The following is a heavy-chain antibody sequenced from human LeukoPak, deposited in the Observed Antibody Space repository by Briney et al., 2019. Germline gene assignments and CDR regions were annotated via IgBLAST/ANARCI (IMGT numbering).Heavy chain of an antibody. Sequence: PSETLSLTCAVYGGSLSGYYWSWIRQPPGKGLEWIGEINHSGSTNYNPSLKSRVTISVDTSKNQFSLKLSSVTAADTAVYYCARDRLSLGYCSSTSCYRGRVWFDPWGQGTLVTVSS. V-gene: IGHV4-34*01. CDR2: INHSGST. CDR3: ARDRLSLGYCSSTSCYRGRVWFDP. CDR1: GGSLSGYY. J-gene: IGHJ5*02. D-gene: IGHD2-2*02.